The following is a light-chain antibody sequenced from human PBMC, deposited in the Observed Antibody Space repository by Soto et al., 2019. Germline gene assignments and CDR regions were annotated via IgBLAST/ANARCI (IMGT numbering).Light chain of an antibody. CDR3: TSYAITSPYV. J-gene: IGLJ1*01. CDR1: SSDVGGYDY. V-gene: IGLV2-14*01. CDR2: EVS. Sequence: QSALTQPASVSGSPGQSITISCTGTSSDVGGYDYVSWXXXXXXXXPKLLIFEVSNRPSEVSNRFSGSKSGNTASLTISGLQLEDEADYYCTSYAITSPYVFGTGTKVTVL.